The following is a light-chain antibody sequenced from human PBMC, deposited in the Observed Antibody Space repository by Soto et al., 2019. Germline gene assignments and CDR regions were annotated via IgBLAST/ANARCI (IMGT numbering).Light chain of an antibody. CDR1: NIESKS. CDR2: DDT. Sequence: SYELTQPPSESVAPGQAARITCEGDNIESKSVNWYQQKPGLAPALVVYDDTDRPSGIPERFSGSNSGNTATLTISRVEAGDEADYYCHVWHSSGDLLVFGGGTKVTVL. CDR3: HVWHSSGDLLV. J-gene: IGLJ2*01. V-gene: IGLV3-21*02.